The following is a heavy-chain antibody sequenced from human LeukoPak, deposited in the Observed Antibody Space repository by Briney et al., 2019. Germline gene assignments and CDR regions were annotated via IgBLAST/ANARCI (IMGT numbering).Heavy chain of an antibody. J-gene: IGHJ4*02. CDR2: IYYTGST. V-gene: IGHV4-59*08. CDR1: GGSISSYY. Sequence: PSETLSLTCTVSGGSISSYYWSWIRQPPGKGLEWIGYIYYTGSTTYNHSLKSRLTISVDTSKNQFSLNLSSVTAADTAVYYCARHAPGYYDYWGQGTLVTVSS. CDR3: ARHAPGYYDY.